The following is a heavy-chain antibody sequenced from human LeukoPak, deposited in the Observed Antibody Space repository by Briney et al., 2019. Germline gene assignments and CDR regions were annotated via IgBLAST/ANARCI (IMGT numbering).Heavy chain of an antibody. CDR2: ISGGGGST. CDR1: GFTFNSYA. D-gene: IGHD5-18*01. J-gene: IGHJ4*02. CDR3: AKDSAYSGGPFAGGFDH. V-gene: IGHV3-23*01. Sequence: GESLRLSCAASGFTFNSYAMSWVRQAPGKGLEWVSVISGGGGSTSYADSVKGRFTISRDNSKNTLYLQMNSLRAEDTAVYYCAKDSAYSGGPFAGGFDHWGQGTLVTVSA.